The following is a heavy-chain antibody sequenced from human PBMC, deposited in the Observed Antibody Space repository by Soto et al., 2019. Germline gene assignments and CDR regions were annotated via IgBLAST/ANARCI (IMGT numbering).Heavy chain of an antibody. Sequence: GGSLRLSCAASGFTFSSYGMHWVRQAPGKGLEWVAVISYDGSNKYYADSVKGRFTISRDNSKNTLYLQMNSLRAEDTAVYYCAKEGWFGELFARFDPWGQGTLVTVSS. CDR2: ISYDGSNK. CDR1: GFTFSSYG. V-gene: IGHV3-30*18. J-gene: IGHJ5*02. D-gene: IGHD3-10*01. CDR3: AKEGWFGELFARFDP.